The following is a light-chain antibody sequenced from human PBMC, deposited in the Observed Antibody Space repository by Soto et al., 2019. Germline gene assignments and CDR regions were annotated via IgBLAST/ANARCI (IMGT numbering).Light chain of an antibody. Sequence: DIQMTQSPSTLSASVGDRVTITCRASQSISSWLAWYQQKPGKAPKLIIYDASSLESGVPSRFSGSGYGTEFTLTISSLQPEDFATYYCQQRNGYPITFGQGTRLEIK. J-gene: IGKJ5*01. V-gene: IGKV1-5*01. CDR3: QQRNGYPIT. CDR1: QSISSW. CDR2: DAS.